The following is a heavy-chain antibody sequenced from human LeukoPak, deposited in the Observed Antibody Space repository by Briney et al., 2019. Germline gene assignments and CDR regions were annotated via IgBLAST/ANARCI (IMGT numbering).Heavy chain of an antibody. J-gene: IGHJ4*02. D-gene: IGHD5-24*01. CDR1: GFTFSTYW. Sequence: GGSLRLSCAASGFTFSTYWMTWVRQAPGVGLEWVATINQDGNAKYYVDSVKGRFAISRDNTKNSLSLQMSSLRDEDSGIYYCATHNYWRKDYWGQGTLVTVSS. V-gene: IGHV3-7*01. CDR3: ATHNYWRKDY. CDR2: INQDGNAK.